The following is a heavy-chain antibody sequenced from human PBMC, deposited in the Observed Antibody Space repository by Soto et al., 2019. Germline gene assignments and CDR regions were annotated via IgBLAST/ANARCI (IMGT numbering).Heavy chain of an antibody. D-gene: IGHD4-17*01. CDR2: IYYSGST. J-gene: IGHJ5*02. CDR3: ASHYGDYHRNWFDP. Sequence: SETLSLTCTVSGGSISSYYWSWIRQPPGKGLEWIGYIYYSGSTNYNPSLKSRVTISVDTSKNQFSLKLSSVTAADMAVYYCASHYGDYHRNWFDPWGQGTLVTVSS. CDR1: GGSISSYY. V-gene: IGHV4-59*01.